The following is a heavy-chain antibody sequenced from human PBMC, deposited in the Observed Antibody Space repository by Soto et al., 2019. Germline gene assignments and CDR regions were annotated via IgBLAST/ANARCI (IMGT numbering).Heavy chain of an antibody. D-gene: IGHD1-7*01. J-gene: IGHJ3*02. CDR1: GFIFSGFD. Sequence: QEHLVESGGGVVQPGRSLRPSCIASGFIFSGFDMHWVRQAPGKGLEWVSHIWYDGSNKYYADSVKGRFTSSRDNSKNTLYLQMNSLRAEDTAVYFCARGGEYNWKYAFDIWGQGTMVAVSS. V-gene: IGHV3-33*01. CDR2: IWYDGSNK. CDR3: ARGGEYNWKYAFDI.